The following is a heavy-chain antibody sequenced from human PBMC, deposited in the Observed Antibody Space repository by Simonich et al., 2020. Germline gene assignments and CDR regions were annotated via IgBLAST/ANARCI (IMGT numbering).Heavy chain of an antibody. D-gene: IGHD6-6*01. CDR1: GYTFTGYY. V-gene: IGHV1-2*02. Sequence: QVQLVQSGAEVKKPGASVKVSCKASGYTFTGYYMHWVRQAPGQGLEWMGWSNPNSGGKNYAQKVQGRVTMTRDTSISTAYMELSRLRSDDTAVYYCARARLYSSSHAFDIWGQGTMVTVSS. CDR2: SNPNSGGK. CDR3: ARARLYSSSHAFDI. J-gene: IGHJ3*02.